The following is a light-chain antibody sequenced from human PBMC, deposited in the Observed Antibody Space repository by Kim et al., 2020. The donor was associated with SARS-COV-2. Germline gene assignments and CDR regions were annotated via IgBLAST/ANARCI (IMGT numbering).Light chain of an antibody. CDR3: QSYDSRLSGYV. Sequence: RVTISCTGSSSNIGAGYDVHWYQQLPGTAPKLLIYVYNNRPSGVPDRFSGSKSGTSASLAITGLQAEDEADYYCQSYDSRLSGYVFGTGTKVTVL. J-gene: IGLJ1*01. CDR2: VYN. CDR1: SSNIGAGYD. V-gene: IGLV1-40*01.